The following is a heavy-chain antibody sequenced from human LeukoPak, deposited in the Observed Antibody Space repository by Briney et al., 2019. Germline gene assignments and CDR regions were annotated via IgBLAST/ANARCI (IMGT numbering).Heavy chain of an antibody. CDR3: AKDLSTVTFFDY. CDR1: GFTFSSYW. V-gene: IGHV3-7*01. Sequence: GGSLRLSCAASGFTFSSYWMTWVRQAPGKGLEWVANIKQHGSEKNYVDSAKGRFTISRDNAKNSLSLQMNSLRAEDTAVYYCAKDLSTVTFFDYWGQGTLVTVSS. CDR2: IKQHGSEK. D-gene: IGHD4-17*01. J-gene: IGHJ4*02.